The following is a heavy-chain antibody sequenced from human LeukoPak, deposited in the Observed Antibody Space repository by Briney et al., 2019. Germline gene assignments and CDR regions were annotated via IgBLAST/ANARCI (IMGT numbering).Heavy chain of an antibody. CDR1: GGSIRSYY. J-gene: IGHJ4*02. V-gene: IGHV4-59*08. D-gene: IGHD1-26*01. CDR2: LHDSGST. Sequence: KPSETLSLTCTVSGGSIRSYYWSWIRQPPGKGLEWMAHLHDSGSTYYNPSLKSRLTMSVDTSKNQFSLRLSSVTAADTAVYYCARHLNGGTYPLDHWGQGTLVTVSS. CDR3: ARHLNGGTYPLDH.